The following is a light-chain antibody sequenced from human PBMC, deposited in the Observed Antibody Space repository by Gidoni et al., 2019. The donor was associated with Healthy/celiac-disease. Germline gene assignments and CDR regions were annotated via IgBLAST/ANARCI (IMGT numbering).Light chain of an antibody. CDR1: QSVSSN. CDR3: QQYNNWPPLT. CDR2: GAS. J-gene: IGKJ4*01. Sequence: PGERATLSCRASQSVSSNLAWYQQKPGQAPRLLIYGASTRATGIPARFSGSGSGTEFTLTISSLQSEDFAVYYCQQYNNWPPLTFGGGTKVEIK. V-gene: IGKV3-15*01.